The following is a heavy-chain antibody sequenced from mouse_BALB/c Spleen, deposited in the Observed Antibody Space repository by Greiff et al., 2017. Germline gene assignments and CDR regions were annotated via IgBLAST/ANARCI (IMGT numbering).Heavy chain of an antibody. CDR2: INPYNVGT. D-gene: IGHD1-1*01. CDR1: GYTFTSYV. J-gene: IGHJ1*01. V-gene: IGHV1-14*01. Sequence: VQLQQSGPELVKPGASVKMSCKASGYTFTSYVMHWVKQKPGQGLEWIGYINPYNVGTKYNEKFKGKATLTSDKSSSTAYMELSSLTSEDSAVYYCARKETTDWYFDVWGAGTTVTVSS. CDR3: ARKETTDWYFDV.